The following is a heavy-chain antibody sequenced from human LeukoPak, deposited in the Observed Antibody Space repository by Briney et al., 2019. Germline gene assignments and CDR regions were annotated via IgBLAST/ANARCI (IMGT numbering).Heavy chain of an antibody. Sequence: GGSLCLSCAVSGFTPSSDAMGWVRRAPGEGLEWVSAISGSGGSTNYAHSVKGRFTISSDNSKNTLYLQMNILRSEKTAVYYLANSLDYGGATNYWGQGTRVTVSS. J-gene: IGHJ4*02. CDR1: GFTPSSDA. CDR3: ANSLDYGGATNY. CDR2: ISGSGGST. D-gene: IGHD4-23*01. V-gene: IGHV3-23*01.